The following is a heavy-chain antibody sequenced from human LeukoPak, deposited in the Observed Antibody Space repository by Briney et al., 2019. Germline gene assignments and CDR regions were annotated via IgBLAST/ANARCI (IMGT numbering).Heavy chain of an antibody. CDR1: GYTFTSYA. CDR3: ARVETSNWFDP. J-gene: IGHJ5*02. Sequence: ASVKVSCKASGYTFTSYAMHWVRQAPGQRLEWMGWINAGNGNTKYSQKFQGRVTITRDTSASTAYMELRSLRSDDTAVYYCARVETSNWFDPWGQGTLVTVSS. V-gene: IGHV1-3*01. CDR2: INAGNGNT.